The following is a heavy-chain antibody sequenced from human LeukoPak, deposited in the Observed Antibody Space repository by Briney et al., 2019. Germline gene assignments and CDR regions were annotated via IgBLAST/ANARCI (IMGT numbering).Heavy chain of an antibody. D-gene: IGHD7-27*01. CDR3: ARHQTLGIVYFDS. CDR2: FYSSGST. J-gene: IGHJ4*02. V-gene: IGHV4-39*01. CDR1: GGSISSRSYY. Sequence: SETLSLTCTVSGGSISSRSYYWGWIRQPPGKGMEWIGTFYSSGSTYYNPSLKSRVTISIDTSKNQFSLKLSSVTAADTAVYYCARHQTLGIVYFDSWGQGTLVTVSS.